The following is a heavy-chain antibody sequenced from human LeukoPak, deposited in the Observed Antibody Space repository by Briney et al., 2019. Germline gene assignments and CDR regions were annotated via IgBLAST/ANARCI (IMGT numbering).Heavy chain of an antibody. J-gene: IGHJ5*02. CDR1: GYSISSGYY. CDR2: IYHSGST. V-gene: IGHV4-38-2*02. Sequence: SETLSLTCTVSGYSISSGYYWGWIRQPPGKGLEWIGSIYHSGSTYYNPSLKSRVTITVDTSKNQFSLKLSSVTAADTAVYYCARASGSMVRGRGFDPWGQGTLVTVSS. CDR3: ARASGSMVRGRGFDP. D-gene: IGHD3-10*01.